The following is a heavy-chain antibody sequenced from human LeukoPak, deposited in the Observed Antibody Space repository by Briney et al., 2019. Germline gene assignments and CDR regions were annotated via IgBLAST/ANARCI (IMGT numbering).Heavy chain of an antibody. CDR3: AREYCSGGSCYLDY. Sequence: GALRLSCAASGFTVSSNYMSWVRQAPGKGLAWVSVIYRGGSTYYADSVKGRFTISRDNSKNTLYLQMNSLRAEDTAVYYCAREYCSGGSCYLDYWGQGTLVTVSS. CDR2: IYRGGST. CDR1: GFTVSSNY. V-gene: IGHV3-66*02. D-gene: IGHD2-15*01. J-gene: IGHJ4*02.